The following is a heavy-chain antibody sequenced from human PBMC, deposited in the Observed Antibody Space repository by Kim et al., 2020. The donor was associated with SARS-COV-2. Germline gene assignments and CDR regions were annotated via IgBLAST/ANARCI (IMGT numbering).Heavy chain of an antibody. J-gene: IGHJ5*02. CDR1: GGSISSTNW. CDR3: ARDLSVGDSPASWFDP. CDR2: IYHSGST. D-gene: IGHD4-17*01. V-gene: IGHV4-4*02. Sequence: SETLSLTCAVSGGSISSTNWWSWVRQPPGKGLEWIGEIYHSGSTNYNYDPSLKSRVTISVDKSKNQFSLKLTSVTAADTAMYYCARDLSVGDSPASWFDP.